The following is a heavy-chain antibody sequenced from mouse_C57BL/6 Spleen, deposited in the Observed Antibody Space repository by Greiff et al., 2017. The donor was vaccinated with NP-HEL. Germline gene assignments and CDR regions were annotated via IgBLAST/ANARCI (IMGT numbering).Heavy chain of an antibody. V-gene: IGHV1-59*01. CDR2: IDPSDSYT. Sequence: QVQLQQSGAELVRPGTSVKLSCKASGYTFTSYWMHWVKQRPGQGLEWIGVIDPSDSYTNYNQKFKGKATLTVDTSSSTAYMQLSSLTSEDSAVYYCARSPGLYYFDDWGQGTTLTVSS. J-gene: IGHJ2*01. D-gene: IGHD3-1*01. CDR3: ARSPGLYYFDD. CDR1: GYTFTSYW.